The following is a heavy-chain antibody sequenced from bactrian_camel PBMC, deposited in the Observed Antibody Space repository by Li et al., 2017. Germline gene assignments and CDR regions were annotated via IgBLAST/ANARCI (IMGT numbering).Heavy chain of an antibody. J-gene: IGHJ6*01. Sequence: HVQLVESGGGSVQAGGSLRLSCAASGFTYTSYCIGWFRQSPGKEREGVAAFDNDGSTTYADSVKGRFTISRDNAKNTVYLQMNGLEPEDTAMYYCAAGEFSGGYCTPFRYWGQGTQVTVS. CDR3: AAGEFSGGYCTPFRY. CDR1: GFTYTSYC. D-gene: IGHD2*01. V-gene: IGHV3S53*01. CDR2: FDNDGST.